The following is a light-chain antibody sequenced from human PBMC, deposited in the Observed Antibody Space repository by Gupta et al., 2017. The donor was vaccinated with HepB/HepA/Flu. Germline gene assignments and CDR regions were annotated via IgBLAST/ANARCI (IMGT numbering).Light chain of an antibody. CDR3: LQYDSHLCS. CDR1: QSISSW. J-gene: IGKJ2*04. V-gene: IGKV1-5*03. Sequence: DIQMTQAPSTLSASVGDRVTITCRVSQSISSWLAWYQQKPGKAPKLLIYKASSLESGVPSRFSGSGSGTAFSLTIRSLQPDDFATYYCLQYDSHLCSFGQGTKLEIK. CDR2: KAS.